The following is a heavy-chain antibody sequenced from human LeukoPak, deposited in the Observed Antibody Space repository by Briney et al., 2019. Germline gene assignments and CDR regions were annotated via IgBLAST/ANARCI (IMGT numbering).Heavy chain of an antibody. CDR1: GGTFSSYA. V-gene: IGHV1-69*05. Sequence: SVKVSCKASGGTFSSYAISWVRQAPGQGLEWMGGIIPIFGTANYAQKFQGRVTITTGESTSTAYMELSSLRSEDTAVYYCASSYSNYDWFDPWGQGTLVTVSS. CDR2: IIPIFGTA. D-gene: IGHD4-11*01. J-gene: IGHJ5*02. CDR3: ASSYSNYDWFDP.